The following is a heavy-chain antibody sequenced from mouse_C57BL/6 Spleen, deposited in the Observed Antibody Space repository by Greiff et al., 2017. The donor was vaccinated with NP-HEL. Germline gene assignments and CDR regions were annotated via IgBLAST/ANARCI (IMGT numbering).Heavy chain of an antibody. CDR1: GYTFTSYW. J-gene: IGHJ3*01. CDR3: ARERGSRGWFAY. CDR2: IYPGSGST. D-gene: IGHD1-1*01. V-gene: IGHV1-55*01. Sequence: QVQLQQPGAELVKPGASVKMSCKASGYTFTSYWITWVKQRPGQGLEWIGDIYPGSGSTNYNEKFKSKATLTVDTSSSTAYMQLSSLTSEDSAVYYCARERGSRGWFAYWGQGTLVTVSA.